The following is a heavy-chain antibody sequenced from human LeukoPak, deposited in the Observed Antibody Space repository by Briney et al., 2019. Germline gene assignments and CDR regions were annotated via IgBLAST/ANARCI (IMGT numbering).Heavy chain of an antibody. D-gene: IGHD3-3*01. J-gene: IGHJ4*02. CDR1: GGSFSGYY. CDR3: AGRPRITIFGVALGFDY. CDR2: INHSGST. Sequence: SETLSLTCAVYGGSFSGYYWSWIRQPPGKGLEWIGEINHSGSTNYNPSLKSRVTISVDTSKNQFSLKLSSVTAADTAVYYCAGRPRITIFGVALGFDYWGQGTLVTVSS. V-gene: IGHV4-34*01.